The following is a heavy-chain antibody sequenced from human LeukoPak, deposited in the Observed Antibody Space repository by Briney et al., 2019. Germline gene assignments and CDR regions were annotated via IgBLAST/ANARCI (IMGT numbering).Heavy chain of an antibody. J-gene: IGHJ4*02. V-gene: IGHV1-69*01. CDR2: IIPIFDTA. D-gene: IGHD6-19*01. CDR1: GGTFSSYA. CDR3: ARDQGAVAASEDY. Sequence: SVKVSCKASGGTFSSYAISWVRQAPGQGLEWMGGIIPIFDTANYAQKFQGRVTITADESTSTAYMELSSLRSEDTAVYYCARDQGAVAASEDYWGQGTLVTVSS.